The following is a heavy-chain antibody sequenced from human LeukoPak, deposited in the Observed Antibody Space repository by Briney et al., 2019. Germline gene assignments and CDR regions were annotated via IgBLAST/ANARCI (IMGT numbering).Heavy chain of an antibody. V-gene: IGHV4-39*07. CDR3: ASAIPSGYYDSSGYYYDY. J-gene: IGHJ4*02. CDR2: IYHSGST. CDR1: GGSISSGTYY. D-gene: IGHD3-22*01. Sequence: SETLSLTCTVSGGSISSGTYYWSWIRQPPGKGLEWIGSIYHSGSTYYNPSLKSRVTISVDTSKNQFSLKLSSVTAADTAVYYCASAIPSGYYDSSGYYYDYWGQGTLVTVSS.